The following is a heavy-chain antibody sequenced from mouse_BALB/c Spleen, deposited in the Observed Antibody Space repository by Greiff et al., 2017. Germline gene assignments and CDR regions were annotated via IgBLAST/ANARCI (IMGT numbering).Heavy chain of an antibody. CDR1: GYSITSDYA. V-gene: IGHV3-2*02. CDR3: ARCYDYAGGPYAMDY. D-gene: IGHD2-4*01. Sequence: EVQLQESGPGLVKPSQSLSLTCTVTGYSITSDYAWNWIRQFPGNKLEWMGYISYSGSTSYNPSLKSRISITRDTSKNQFFLQLNSVTTEDTATYYCARCYDYAGGPYAMDYWGQGTSVTVSS. CDR2: ISYSGST. J-gene: IGHJ4*01.